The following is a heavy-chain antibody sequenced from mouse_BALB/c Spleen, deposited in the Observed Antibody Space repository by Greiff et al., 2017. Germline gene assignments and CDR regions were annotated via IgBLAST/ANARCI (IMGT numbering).Heavy chain of an antibody. V-gene: IGHV1-7*01. D-gene: IGHD2-3*01. Sequence: QVQLQQSGAELAKPGASVKMSCKASGYTFTSYWMHWVKQRPGQGLEWIGYINPSTGYTEYNQKFKDKAKLTEANSSSTAYMQISSLTSEDSAVYYCARRVYDGYFSWFAYWGQGTLVTVSA. CDR1: GYTFTSYW. CDR3: ARRVYDGYFSWFAY. CDR2: INPSTGYT. J-gene: IGHJ3*01.